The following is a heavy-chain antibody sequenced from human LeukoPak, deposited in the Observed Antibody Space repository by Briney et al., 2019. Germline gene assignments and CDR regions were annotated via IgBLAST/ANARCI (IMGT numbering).Heavy chain of an antibody. CDR3: AIFRYYYDSSGYYGF. CDR1: GFTFSSYA. J-gene: IGHJ4*02. Sequence: GGSLRLSCSASGFTFSSYAMSWVRQAPGKGLEWVSAISGSGGSTYYADSVKGRFTISRDNSKNTLYLQMNSLRAEDTAVYYCAIFRYYYDSSGYYGFWGQGTLVTVSS. CDR2: ISGSGGST. V-gene: IGHV3-23*01. D-gene: IGHD3-22*01.